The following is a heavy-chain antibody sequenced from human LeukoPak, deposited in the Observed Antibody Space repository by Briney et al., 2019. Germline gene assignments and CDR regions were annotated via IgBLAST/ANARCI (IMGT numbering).Heavy chain of an antibody. V-gene: IGHV1-8*01. CDR2: MNSNSGNT. Sequence: ASVKVSCKASGYTFTSYDINWVRQATGHGLEWMGWMNSNSGNTGHAQKFQGKVTITSNTSISTAYMELSSLTLEQTAVHYCASVRYSGYGFDYWGQGTLVTVSS. J-gene: IGHJ4*02. D-gene: IGHD5-12*01. CDR1: GYTFTSYD. CDR3: ASVRYSGYGFDY.